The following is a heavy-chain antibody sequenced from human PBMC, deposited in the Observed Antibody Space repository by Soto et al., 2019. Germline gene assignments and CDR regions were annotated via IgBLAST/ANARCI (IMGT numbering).Heavy chain of an antibody. Sequence: QVQLVQSGADVKKPGASVKVSCKASGYTFTSYYIHWVRQAPGQGLEWMGFSNPSGGSTSNAQKFQGRVTMTRDTSTSTVYMELSSMRSEDTAMYYCARNVNSGLDYWGQGTLVTVSS. D-gene: IGHD1-20*01. CDR2: SNPSGGST. J-gene: IGHJ4*02. V-gene: IGHV1-46*01. CDR1: GYTFTSYY. CDR3: ARNVNSGLDY.